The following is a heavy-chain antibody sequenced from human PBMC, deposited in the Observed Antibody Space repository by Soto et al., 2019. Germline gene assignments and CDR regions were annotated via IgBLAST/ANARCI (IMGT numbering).Heavy chain of an antibody. Sequence: QVQLQESGPRLVKPSGTLSLACVVSGDSISISTNWWSWVRLSPGKGLEWIAEIYHTGSTNFSPSLKSRVTISMDEFENKVSLNLTSVTAADTAVYFCARCRGLYGVPTNFDFWGQGIPVTVSA. CDR3: ARCRGLYGVPTNFDF. J-gene: IGHJ4*02. D-gene: IGHD3-10*01. CDR1: GDSISISTNW. CDR2: IYHTGST. V-gene: IGHV4-4*02.